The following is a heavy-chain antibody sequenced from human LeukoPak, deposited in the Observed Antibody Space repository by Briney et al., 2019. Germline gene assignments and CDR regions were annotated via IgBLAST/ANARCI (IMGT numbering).Heavy chain of an antibody. V-gene: IGHV4-34*01. CDR2: INRSGST. D-gene: IGHD3-16*02. CDR3: ARTAPPRYYDYVWGSYRPTLRGYFDY. Sequence: PSETLSLTCAVYGGSFSGYYWSWIRQPPGKGLEWIGEINRSGSTNYNPSLKSRVTISVDTSKDQFSLKLSSVTAADTAVYYCARTAPPRYYDYVWGSYRPTLRGYFDYWGQGTLVTVSS. CDR1: GGSFSGYY. J-gene: IGHJ4*02.